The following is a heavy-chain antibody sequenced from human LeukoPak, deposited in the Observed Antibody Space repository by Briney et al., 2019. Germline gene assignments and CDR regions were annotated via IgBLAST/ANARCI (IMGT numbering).Heavy chain of an antibody. D-gene: IGHD2-2*01. CDR1: GGSISSYF. CDR2: IYTSGIT. Sequence: SETLSLTCTVSGGSISSYFWSWIRQPAGKGLEWIGRIYTSGITNYNPSLKSRVTMSVDTSKNQFSLKLSSVTAADTAVYYCARNLGPDCSSTRCYALDVWGQGTTVTVSS. J-gene: IGHJ6*02. V-gene: IGHV4-4*07. CDR3: ARNLGPDCSSTRCYALDV.